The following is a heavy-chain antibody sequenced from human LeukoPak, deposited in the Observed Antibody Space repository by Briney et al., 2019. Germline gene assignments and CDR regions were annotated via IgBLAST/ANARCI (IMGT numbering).Heavy chain of an antibody. D-gene: IGHD2-15*01. Sequence: SETLSLTCTVSGGSISPYYWSWIRQPPGKGLEWIGYIYYTGGINYNPSLKSRVTISVDTSKNQFSLKLSSVTATDTAVYYCARLGFCRGDNCLDDYWGQGTLVTVSS. CDR2: IYYTGGI. J-gene: IGHJ4*02. CDR1: GGSISPYY. V-gene: IGHV4-59*08. CDR3: ARLGFCRGDNCLDDY.